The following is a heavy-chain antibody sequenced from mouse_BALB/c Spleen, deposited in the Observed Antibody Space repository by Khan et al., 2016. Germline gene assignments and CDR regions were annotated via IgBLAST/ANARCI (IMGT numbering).Heavy chain of an antibody. CDR2: INTYTGEP. Sequence: QIQLVQSGPELKKPGETVKISCKASGYTFTNYGMNWVKQAPGKGLKWMGWINTYTGEPTYADDFKGRFAFSLETSASTAYLQINNVKKEDTATYFCARYWSSYWYFDVWGAGTTVTVSS. J-gene: IGHJ1*01. D-gene: IGHD1-1*01. CDR3: ARYWSSYWYFDV. V-gene: IGHV9-3-1*01. CDR1: GYTFTNYG.